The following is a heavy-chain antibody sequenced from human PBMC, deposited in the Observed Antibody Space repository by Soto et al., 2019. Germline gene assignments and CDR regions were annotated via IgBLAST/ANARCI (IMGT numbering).Heavy chain of an antibody. CDR3: AKDRIVTMIVVVIPDY. V-gene: IGHV3-23*01. J-gene: IGHJ4*02. CDR1: GFTFSSYA. CDR2: ISGSGGST. Sequence: EVQLLESGGGLVQPGGSLRLSCAASGFTFSSYAMSWVRQAPGTGLEWVSAISGSGGSTYYADSVKGRFTISRDNSKNTLYLQMNSLRAEDTAVYYCAKDRIVTMIVVVIPDYWGQGTLVTVSS. D-gene: IGHD3-22*01.